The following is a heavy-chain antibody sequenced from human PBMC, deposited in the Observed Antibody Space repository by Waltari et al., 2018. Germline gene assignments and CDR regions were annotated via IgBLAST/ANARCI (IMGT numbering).Heavy chain of an antibody. V-gene: IGHV3-73*01. J-gene: IGHJ4*02. Sequence: QLVQSGGGLVQPGGSLKLSCAASGYIFADSAIHWIRQAPGKGPEWFGRSRSKTYNPATGYHVSVKGRFTFSRDDAMNMAYLQMDSLKTEDSAVYYCTRPSYGDYPHWGQGSLVIVSA. CDR1: GYIFADSA. CDR3: TRPSYGDYPH. CDR2: SRSKTYNPAT. D-gene: IGHD4-17*01.